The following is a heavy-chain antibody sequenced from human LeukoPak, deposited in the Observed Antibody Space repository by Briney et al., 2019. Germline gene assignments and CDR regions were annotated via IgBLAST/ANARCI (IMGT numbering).Heavy chain of an antibody. CDR1: GYTFTSYG. D-gene: IGHD2-2*01. CDR2: ISTYNGNT. J-gene: IGHJ3*02. V-gene: IGHV1-18*01. CDR3: ARDSVAYCSSTSCPQNAFDI. Sequence: GASVKVSCEASGYTFTSYGISWVRQAPGQGLEWMGWISTYNGNTNYAQNLQGRVTMTTDTSTSTAYMELRSLRSDDTAVYYCARDSVAYCSSTSCPQNAFDIWGQGTMVTVSS.